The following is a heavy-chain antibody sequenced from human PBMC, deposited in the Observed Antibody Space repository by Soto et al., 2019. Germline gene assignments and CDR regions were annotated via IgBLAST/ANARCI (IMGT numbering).Heavy chain of an antibody. CDR3: ARRYGGNFDY. CDR2: IYYSGST. V-gene: IGHV4-59*01. D-gene: IGHD1-26*01. CDR1: GGSINNYY. J-gene: IGHJ4*02. Sequence: PSETLSLTCTVSGGSINNYYWSWIRQPPGKGLEWIGYIYYSGSTNYNPSLKSRVTISVDTSKNQFSLKLSSVTAADTAVYYCARRYGGNFDYWVQGTLVTVSS.